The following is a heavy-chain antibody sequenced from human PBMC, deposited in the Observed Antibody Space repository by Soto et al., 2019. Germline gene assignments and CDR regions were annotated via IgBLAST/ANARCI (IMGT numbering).Heavy chain of an antibody. V-gene: IGHV4-39*01. CDR2: IFYDGYT. CDR3: ARLQAAVPHY. D-gene: IGHD6-13*01. CDR1: GDSISVSPYF. Sequence: QLQLQESGPGLVKPSETLSLTCTVSGDSISVSPYFWGWIRQPPGKGLEWIASIFYDGYTVYIPSLKSRAFISVDTSKNQFSLKLTSVAAADTAIYFCARLQAAVPHYWGQGTLVIVSS. J-gene: IGHJ4*02.